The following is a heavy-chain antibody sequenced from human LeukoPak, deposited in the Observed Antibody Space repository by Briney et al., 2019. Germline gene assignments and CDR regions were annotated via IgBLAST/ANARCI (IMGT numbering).Heavy chain of an antibody. CDR1: GYSISSGYY. V-gene: IGHV4-38-2*02. J-gene: IGHJ4*02. CDR2: IYHSGST. CDR3: ARVFDYGYYFDY. Sequence: PSETLSLTCTVSGYSISSGYYWGWIRQPPGKGLEWIGSIYHSGSTYYNPSLKSRVTISVDTSKNQFSLKLSSVTAADTAVYYCARVFDYGYYFDYWGQGTLVTVSS. D-gene: IGHD4-17*01.